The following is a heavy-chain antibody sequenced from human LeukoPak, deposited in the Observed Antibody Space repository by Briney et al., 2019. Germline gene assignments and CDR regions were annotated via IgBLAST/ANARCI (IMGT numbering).Heavy chain of an antibody. J-gene: IGHJ5*02. CDR3: ARGRRLLWFGELSNNWFDP. D-gene: IGHD3-10*01. CDR2: MNPNSGNT. V-gene: IGHV1-8*03. Sequence: GASVKVSCKASGYTFTSYDINWVRQATGQGLEWMGWMNPNSGNTGYAQKFQGRVTITRNTSISTAYMELSSLRSEDTAVYYCARGRRLLWFGELSNNWFDPWGQGTLVTVSS. CDR1: GYTFTSYD.